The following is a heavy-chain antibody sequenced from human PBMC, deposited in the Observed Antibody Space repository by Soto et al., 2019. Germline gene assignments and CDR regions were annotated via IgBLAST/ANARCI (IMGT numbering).Heavy chain of an antibody. Sequence: PSETLSLTCTVSGGSISSYFWSWIRQPAGKGLEWIGRIYTSGSTNYNPSLKSRVTMSVNTSKNQFSLKLSSVTAADTAVYYCSRVHNYTTPYYFDYWGQGTLVTVSS. J-gene: IGHJ4*02. CDR3: SRVHNYTTPYYFDY. D-gene: IGHD4-4*01. V-gene: IGHV4-4*07. CDR2: IYTSGST. CDR1: GGSISSYF.